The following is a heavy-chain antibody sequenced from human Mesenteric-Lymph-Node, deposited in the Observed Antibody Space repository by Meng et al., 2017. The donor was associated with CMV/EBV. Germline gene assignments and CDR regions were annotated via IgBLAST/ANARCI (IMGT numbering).Heavy chain of an antibody. Sequence: SAYTLTAYSINWVRQAPGQGLAWMGMINPDGATTNYAQNFQGRVTMTRDPSTTTVYMDLSSLRSEDTAIYYCARENFKTSAQGAFDIWGQGTMVTVSS. CDR3: ARENFKTSAQGAFDI. V-gene: IGHV1-46*01. J-gene: IGHJ3*02. CDR1: AYTLTAYS. D-gene: IGHD1-26*01. CDR2: INPDGATT.